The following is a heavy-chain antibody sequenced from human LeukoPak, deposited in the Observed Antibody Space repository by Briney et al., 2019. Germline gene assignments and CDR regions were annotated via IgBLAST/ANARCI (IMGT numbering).Heavy chain of an antibody. CDR1: GFTVSSNY. J-gene: IGHJ4*02. CDR2: IESDGSST. V-gene: IGHV3-74*01. CDR3: VRDLDLGGYSSFEY. D-gene: IGHD4-23*01. Sequence: GGSLRLSCAASGFTVSSNYMSWVRQAPGKGLVWVSRIESDGSSTTYADSVKGRFTISRDSAKNSLYLQMNTLRAEDTAVYYCVRDLDLGGYSSFEYWGQGTLVTVSS.